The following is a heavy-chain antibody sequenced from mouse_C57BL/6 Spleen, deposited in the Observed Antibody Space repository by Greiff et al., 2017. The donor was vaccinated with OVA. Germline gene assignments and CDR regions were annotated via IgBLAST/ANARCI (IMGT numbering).Heavy chain of an antibody. CDR1: GFTFSSYA. D-gene: IGHD2-3*01. CDR3: TRGTDGNYVDY. Sequence: EVQLVESGEGLVKPGGSLKLSCAASGFTFSSYAMSWVRQTPEKRLEWVAYISSGGDYIYYADTVKGRFTISRDNARNTLYLQMSSLKSEDTARDYCTRGTDGNYVDYWGQGTTLTVSS. V-gene: IGHV5-9-1*02. CDR2: ISSGGDYI. J-gene: IGHJ2*01.